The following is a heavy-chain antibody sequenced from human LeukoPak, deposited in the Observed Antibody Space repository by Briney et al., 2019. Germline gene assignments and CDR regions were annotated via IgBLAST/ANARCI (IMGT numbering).Heavy chain of an antibody. CDR1: GGTFSSYA. V-gene: IGHV1-69*04. D-gene: IGHD6-19*01. Sequence: PVKVSCKASGGTFSSYAISWVRQAPGQGLEWMGRIIPILGIANYAQKFQGRVTITADKSTSTAYMELSSLRSEDTAVYYCASLGEIAVAAPNVWGQGTTVTVSS. CDR3: ASLGEIAVAAPNV. J-gene: IGHJ6*02. CDR2: IIPILGIA.